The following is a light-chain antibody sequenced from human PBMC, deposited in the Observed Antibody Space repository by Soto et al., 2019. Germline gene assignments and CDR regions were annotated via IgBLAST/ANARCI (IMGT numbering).Light chain of an antibody. Sequence: VMTQAPATLSVSPGERVTLSCRASQTINNNVAWYQLKDGQVPRLLIYGASTRVADVPARFSGGGSGTEFTLTISSLEPEDFAVYYCQQRSNWPQTFGQGTKVDNK. CDR3: QQRSNWPQT. CDR1: QTINNN. CDR2: GAS. J-gene: IGKJ1*01. V-gene: IGKV3-11*01.